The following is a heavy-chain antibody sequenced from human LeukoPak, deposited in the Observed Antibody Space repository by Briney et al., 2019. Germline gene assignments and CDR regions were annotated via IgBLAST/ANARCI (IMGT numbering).Heavy chain of an antibody. Sequence: GGSLRLSCAVSGFSVSGNYMTWVRQAPGKGLEWVSIIYRGGGTYYADSVKGRFTMSRDNSKNTLFLQMNSLRAEDTAVYYCARGVRDCSSTSCYARVDYWGQGTLVTVSS. D-gene: IGHD2-2*01. CDR3: ARGVRDCSSTSCYARVDY. CDR2: IYRGGGT. V-gene: IGHV3-66*01. J-gene: IGHJ4*02. CDR1: GFSVSGNY.